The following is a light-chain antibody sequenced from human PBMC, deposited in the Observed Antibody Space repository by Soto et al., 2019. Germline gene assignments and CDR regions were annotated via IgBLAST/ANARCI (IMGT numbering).Light chain of an antibody. CDR1: QNISSY. CDR2: DVS. CDR3: QQRSNWPRT. V-gene: IGKV3-11*01. Sequence: IVLTQSPVTLSLSPGERATLSCRASQNISSYLIWYQQKPCQAPRLLMYDVSNRATGIPARFSGSGSGTDFTLTISSLEPEDLAVYYCQQRSNWPRTFGQGTKVDI. J-gene: IGKJ1*01.